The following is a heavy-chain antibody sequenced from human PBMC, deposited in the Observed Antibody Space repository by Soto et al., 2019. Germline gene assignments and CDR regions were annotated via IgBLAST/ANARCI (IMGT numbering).Heavy chain of an antibody. CDR2: IKQDGSEK. CDR1: GFTFSSYW. CDR3: ARDQLGIDAFDI. V-gene: IGHV3-7*01. D-gene: IGHD7-27*01. Sequence: GESLKISCAASGFTFSSYWMSWVRQAPGKGLEWVANIKQDGSEKYYVDSVKGRFTISRDNAKNSLYLQMNSLRAEDTAVYYCARDQLGIDAFDIWGQGTMVTVSS. J-gene: IGHJ3*02.